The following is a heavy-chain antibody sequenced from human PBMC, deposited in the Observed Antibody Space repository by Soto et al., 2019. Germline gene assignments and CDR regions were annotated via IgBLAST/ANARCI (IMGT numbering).Heavy chain of an antibody. CDR2: ISYDGSNK. J-gene: IGHJ4*02. Sequence: LRLSCAASGFTFSSYAMHWVRQAPGKGLEWVAVISYDGSNKYYADSVKGRFAISRDNSKNTLYLQMNSLRAEDTAVYYCASLRDGYNYYFDYWGRGTLVTVSS. D-gene: IGHD5-12*01. V-gene: IGHV3-30*09. CDR3: ASLRDGYNYYFDY. CDR1: GFTFSSYA.